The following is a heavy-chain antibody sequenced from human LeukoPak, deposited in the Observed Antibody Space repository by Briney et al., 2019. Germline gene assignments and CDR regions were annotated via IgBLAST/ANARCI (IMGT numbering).Heavy chain of an antibody. CDR3: VRGGTYFDS. D-gene: IGHD1-26*01. J-gene: IGHJ4*02. V-gene: IGHV4-59*01. Sequence: TSETLSLTCTVSGASISSYYWSWIRQPPGKGLEWIGNFSYTGTTNYNPALKSRVTILVDTSNNHFSLELTSVTAADTAVYFCVRGGTYFDSWGQGTLVTVSS. CDR1: GASISSYY. CDR2: FSYTGTT.